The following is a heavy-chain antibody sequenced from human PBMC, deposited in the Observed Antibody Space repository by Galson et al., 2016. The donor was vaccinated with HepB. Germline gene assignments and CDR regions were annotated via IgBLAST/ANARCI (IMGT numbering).Heavy chain of an antibody. CDR3: VREDYGDDPVYYYYYGMDV. J-gene: IGHJ6*02. CDR1: GFPFSRYW. CDR2: INSDGSST. D-gene: IGHD4-17*01. Sequence: SLRLSCAASGFPFSRYWMHWVRQATGKGLVWVSRINSDGSSTIYADAVRGRFTISRDNAKNTLYLQMNSLRAEDTALYYCVREDYGDDPVYYYYYGMDVWGQGTTVSVSS. V-gene: IGHV3-74*01.